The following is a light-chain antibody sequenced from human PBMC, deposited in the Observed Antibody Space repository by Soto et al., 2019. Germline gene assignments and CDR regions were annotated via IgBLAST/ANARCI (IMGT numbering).Light chain of an antibody. Sequence: IVLTHSPATLSLSPGKRATLSSRASQNISNYLIWYQQKPGQAPRLLIYDVSNRAAGIPARFSGSGSGTDFTLTISSLEPEDFAVYYCQQRSNWPRTFGQGTKVDIK. CDR1: QNISNY. CDR2: DVS. J-gene: IGKJ1*01. CDR3: QQRSNWPRT. V-gene: IGKV3-11*01.